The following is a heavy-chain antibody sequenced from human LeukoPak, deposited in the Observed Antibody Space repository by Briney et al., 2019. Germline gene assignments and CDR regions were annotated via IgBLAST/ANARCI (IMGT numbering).Heavy chain of an antibody. V-gene: IGHV4-30-2*01. CDR2: IYHSGST. CDR1: GGSISSGGYY. CDR3: ARYSSGSSWYGDYFDY. Sequence: SETLSLTCTVSGGSISSGGYYWSWIRQPPGKGLEWIGYIYHSGSTYYNPSLKSRVTISVDRSKNQFSLKLSSVTAADTAVYYCARYSSGSSWYGDYFDYWGQGTLVTVSS. D-gene: IGHD6-13*01. J-gene: IGHJ4*02.